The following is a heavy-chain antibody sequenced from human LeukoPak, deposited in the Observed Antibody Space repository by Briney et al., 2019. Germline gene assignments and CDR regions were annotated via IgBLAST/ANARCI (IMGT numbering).Heavy chain of an antibody. J-gene: IGHJ6*03. Sequence: PGGSLRLSCAASEFTFNDYAMHWVRQAPGKGLEWVSSISSSSSYIYYADSVKGRFTISRDNAKNSLYLQMNSLRAEDTAVYYCARDPESGYDIYMDVWGKGTTVTVSS. CDR2: ISSSSSYI. CDR1: EFTFNDYA. D-gene: IGHD5-12*01. CDR3: ARDPESGYDIYMDV. V-gene: IGHV3-21*01.